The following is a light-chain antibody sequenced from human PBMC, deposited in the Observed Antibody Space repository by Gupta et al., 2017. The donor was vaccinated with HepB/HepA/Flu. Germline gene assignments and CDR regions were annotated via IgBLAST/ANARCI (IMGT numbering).Light chain of an antibody. J-gene: IGLJ1*01. CDR3: HSAESSGTNVYV. CDR2: KDN. V-gene: IGLV3-25*03. CDR1: GLQNRY. Sequence: SSDLTQPPSVSVSPAQTARTTCSGSGLQNRYAFWYHQKPDQAPLLLLYKDNERPSGVPERFSSFSSGTTATLTINGFPAEDEGDYYCHSAESSGTNVYVFGTGTRVNVL.